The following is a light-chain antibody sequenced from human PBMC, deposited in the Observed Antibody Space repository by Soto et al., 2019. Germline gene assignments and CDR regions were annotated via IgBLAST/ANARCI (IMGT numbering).Light chain of an antibody. J-gene: IGLJ3*02. CDR1: SGHSSYA. CDR2: VNMDGSH. Sequence: QSVLTQSPSASASLGASGQLTCTLSSGHSSYAITWLQQQPEKGPRYLMKVNMDGSHSKGDGIPDRFSGSSSGTERYLTISSLQSEDEAHYYCQTWGAGFRVFGGGTKVTVL. V-gene: IGLV4-69*01. CDR3: QTWGAGFRV.